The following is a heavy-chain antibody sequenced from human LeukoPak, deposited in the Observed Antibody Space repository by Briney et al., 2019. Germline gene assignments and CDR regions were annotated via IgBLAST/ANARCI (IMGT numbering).Heavy chain of an antibody. Sequence: ASVKVSCKASGYTFTGYYMHWVRQAPGQGLEWMGWINPTSGGTKYAQKFQGRVTMTRGTSISTAYMELSRLRSDDTAVYYCARSQWLIDASIDYWGQGTLVTVSS. CDR2: INPTSGGT. CDR1: GYTFTGYY. J-gene: IGHJ4*02. CDR3: ARSQWLIDASIDY. V-gene: IGHV1-2*02. D-gene: IGHD6-19*01.